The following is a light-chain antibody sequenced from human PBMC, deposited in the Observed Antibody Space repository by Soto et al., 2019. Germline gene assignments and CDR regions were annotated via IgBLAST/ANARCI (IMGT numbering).Light chain of an antibody. Sequence: QSALTQPASVSGSPGQSITISCTGTSSDVGGYNYVSWYQQHPGKAPKLMIYEVSNRPSGVSNRFSGSKSGNMASLTISGLQAEDEADYYCSSYTSNSTLVFGTGTKVTVL. CDR3: SSYTSNSTLV. V-gene: IGLV2-14*01. CDR2: EVS. J-gene: IGLJ1*01. CDR1: SSDVGGYNY.